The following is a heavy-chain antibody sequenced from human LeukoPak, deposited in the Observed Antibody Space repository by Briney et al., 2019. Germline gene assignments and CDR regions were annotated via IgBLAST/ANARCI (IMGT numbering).Heavy chain of an antibody. CDR1: GGTFSSYA. D-gene: IGHD6-19*01. CDR3: ARVGSGWTFDY. J-gene: IGHJ4*02. CDR2: IIPILGIA. Sequence: SVKVSCKASGGTFSSYAISWVRQAPGQGLEWMGRIIPILGIANYAQKFQGRATITADKSTSTAYMELSSLRSEDTAVYYCARVGSGWTFDYWGQGTLVTVSS. V-gene: IGHV1-69*04.